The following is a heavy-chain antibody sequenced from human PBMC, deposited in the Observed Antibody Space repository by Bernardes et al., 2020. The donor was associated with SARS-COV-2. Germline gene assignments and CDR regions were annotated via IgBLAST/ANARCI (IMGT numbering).Heavy chain of an antibody. CDR3: ARDGHYDILTGYYGY. CDR1: GFTFSSYS. V-gene: IGHV3-21*01. D-gene: IGHD3-9*01. J-gene: IGHJ4*02. Sequence: GGSLRLSCAASGFTFSSYSMNWVRQAPGKGLEWVSSISSSSSYIYYADSVKGRFTISRDNAKNSLYLQMNSLRAEDTAVYYCARDGHYDILTGYYGYWSQGTLVTVSS. CDR2: ISSSSSYI.